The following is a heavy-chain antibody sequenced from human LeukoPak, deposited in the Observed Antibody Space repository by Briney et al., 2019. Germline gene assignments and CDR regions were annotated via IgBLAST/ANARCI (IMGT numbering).Heavy chain of an antibody. D-gene: IGHD4-17*01. CDR2: AIPIFGTA. J-gene: IGHJ6*02. V-gene: IGHV1-69*01. Sequence: SVKVSCKASGGTFSSYAISWVRQAPGQGLEWMGGAIPIFGTANYAQKFQGRVTITADESTSTAYMELSSLRSEDTAVYYCARGVRSLRRDYYYYGMDVWGQGTTVTVSS. CDR1: GGTFSSYA. CDR3: ARGVRSLRRDYYYYGMDV.